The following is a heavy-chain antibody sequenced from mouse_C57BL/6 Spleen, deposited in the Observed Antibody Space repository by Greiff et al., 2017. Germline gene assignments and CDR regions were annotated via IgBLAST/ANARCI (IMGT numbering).Heavy chain of an antibody. Sequence: QVQLQQPGAELVKPGASVKISCKASGYAFSSSWMNWVKQRPGKGLEWIGRIYPGDGDTNYNGKFKGKATLTADKSSSTAYMQLSSLTSEDSAVYFCANSYYYGSSLMDYWGKGTSVTVSS. CDR3: ANSYYYGSSLMDY. J-gene: IGHJ4*01. CDR1: GYAFSSSW. V-gene: IGHV1-82*01. CDR2: IYPGDGDT. D-gene: IGHD1-1*01.